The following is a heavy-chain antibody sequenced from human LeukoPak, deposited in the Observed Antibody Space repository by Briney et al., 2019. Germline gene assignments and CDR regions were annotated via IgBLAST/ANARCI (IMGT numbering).Heavy chain of an antibody. CDR2: IYPGDSDT. CDR3: ARQTRAYYDFWSGQYYFDY. Sequence: GESLQISCKGSGYSFTSCWIGWVRQMPGKSLEWMGIIYPGDSDTRYSPSFQGQVTISADKSISTAYLQWSSLKASDTAMYYCARQTRAYYDFWSGQYYFDYWGQGTLVTVSS. D-gene: IGHD3-3*01. CDR1: GYSFTSCW. J-gene: IGHJ4*02. V-gene: IGHV5-51*01.